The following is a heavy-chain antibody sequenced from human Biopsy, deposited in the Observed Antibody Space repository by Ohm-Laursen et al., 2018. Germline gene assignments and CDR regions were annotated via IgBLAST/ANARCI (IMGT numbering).Heavy chain of an antibody. D-gene: IGHD3-16*01. V-gene: IGHV1-2*02. CDR1: GYTFTGYY. Sequence: SVKVSCKASGYTFTGYYLHWVRQAPGQGLEWMGWINLDNGGTIHAQKFQGRVTVTRDTSISTAYVEVTSLRSDDTAVYYCVRSRAGGATWGMDVWGQGTTVTVSS. CDR3: VRSRAGGATWGMDV. J-gene: IGHJ6*02. CDR2: INLDNGGT.